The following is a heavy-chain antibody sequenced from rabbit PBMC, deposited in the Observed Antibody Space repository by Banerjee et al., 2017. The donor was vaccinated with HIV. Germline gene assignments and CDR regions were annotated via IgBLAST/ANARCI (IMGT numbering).Heavy chain of an antibody. CDR1: GFSFSNKYV. CDR3: ARDFYAGYAYGSFTRLDL. Sequence: QEQLEESGGDLVKPEGSLTLTCTASGFSFSNKYVMCWVRQAPGKGLEWIACINTSSGNTVYATWAKGRFTISKTSWTTVTLQMTSLTAADTASYFCARDFYAGYAYGSFTRLDLWGQGTLVTVS. D-gene: IGHD6-1*01. J-gene: IGHJ3*01. V-gene: IGHV1S45*01. CDR2: INTSSGNT.